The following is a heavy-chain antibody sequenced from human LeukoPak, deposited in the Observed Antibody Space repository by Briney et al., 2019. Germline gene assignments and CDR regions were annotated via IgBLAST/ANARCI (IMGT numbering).Heavy chain of an antibody. J-gene: IGHJ6*02. CDR2: TYKGSST. V-gene: IGHV3-53*01. CDR3: ARDRYDLLTGSTSSFYYGMDV. CDR1: GFSVSNNY. D-gene: IGHD3-9*01. Sequence: GRSLRLSCAASGFSVSNNYINWVRQPPGKGLEWVSVTYKGSSTFYADSVRGRFTVSTDSSSNTLYLQMSSLRAGDTAVYYCARDRYDLLTGSTSSFYYGMDVWGQGTSVTVYS.